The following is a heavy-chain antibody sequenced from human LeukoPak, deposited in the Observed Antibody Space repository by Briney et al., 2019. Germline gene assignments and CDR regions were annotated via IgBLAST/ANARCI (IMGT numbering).Heavy chain of an antibody. V-gene: IGHV3-49*04. Sequence: GGSLRLSCTASGFTFGDYAMSWVRQAPGKGLEWVGFIRSKAYGGTTEYAASVKGRFTISRDDSKSIAYLQMNSLKTEDTAVYYCTRVGSSSWYGDLGFDYWGQGTLVTVSS. D-gene: IGHD6-13*01. CDR2: IRSKAYGGTT. CDR1: GFTFGDYA. CDR3: TRVGSSSWYGDLGFDY. J-gene: IGHJ4*02.